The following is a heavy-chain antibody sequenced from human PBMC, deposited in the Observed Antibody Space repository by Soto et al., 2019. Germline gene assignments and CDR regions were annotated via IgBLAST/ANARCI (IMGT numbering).Heavy chain of an antibody. D-gene: IGHD3-3*01. Sequence: GGSQRLSYEVSGFTVRNSWMNRFRQTPGKGLEWVGRIKSNTVGGTTDYAAPVKGRFTISRDDSKNTLYLQMNSLKTEDTAVYYCTSESIGVVIIDFDYWGQGTLVNVPS. CDR1: GFTVRNSW. CDR3: TSESIGVVIIDFDY. J-gene: IGHJ4*02. V-gene: IGHV3-15*07. CDR2: IKSNTVGGTT.